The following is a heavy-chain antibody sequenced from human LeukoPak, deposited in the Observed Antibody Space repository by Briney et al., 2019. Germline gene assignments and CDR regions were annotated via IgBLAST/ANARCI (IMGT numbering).Heavy chain of an antibody. CDR1: RFTLSSNY. CDR3: ARDWLAGNPYHAFDL. J-gene: IGHJ3*01. D-gene: IGHD3-22*01. CDR2: ISSSSSYI. V-gene: IGHV3-21*01. Sequence: GGSLRLSCAASRFTLSSNYMSWVSQAPGKGLEWVSSISSSSSYIYYAESVKGRFTISRDNAENSLYLQMSSLRAEDTAVYYCARDWLAGNPYHAFDLWGKGTMVTVSS.